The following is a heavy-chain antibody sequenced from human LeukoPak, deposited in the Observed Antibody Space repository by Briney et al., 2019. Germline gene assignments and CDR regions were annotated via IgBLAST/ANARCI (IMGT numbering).Heavy chain of an antibody. CDR2: ISSSSSYI. V-gene: IGHV3-21*01. CDR3: AREEDYYYYMDV. CDR1: GFTFSSYS. Sequence: GGSLRLSCAASGFTFSSYSMNWVRQAPGKGLEWVSSISSSSSYIYYADSVKGRFTISRDNAKNSLYLQVNSLRAEDTAVYYCAREEDYYYYMDVWGKGTTVTVSS. J-gene: IGHJ6*03.